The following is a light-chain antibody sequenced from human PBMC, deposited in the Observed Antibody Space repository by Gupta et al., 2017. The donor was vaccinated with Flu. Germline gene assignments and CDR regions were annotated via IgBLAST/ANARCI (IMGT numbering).Light chain of an antibody. Sequence: SYELTQPPSVSVSPGQTASVTCSGDRMGNKYAIWYPQRPAPSPVLVIYKDSKRASGIPERVSGSDSGTTATLTISGTEAMEEADYYCQAWDSGTAVFGGGTKVTVL. V-gene: IGLV3-1*01. CDR3: QAWDSGTAV. CDR1: RMGNKY. CDR2: KDS. J-gene: IGLJ3*02.